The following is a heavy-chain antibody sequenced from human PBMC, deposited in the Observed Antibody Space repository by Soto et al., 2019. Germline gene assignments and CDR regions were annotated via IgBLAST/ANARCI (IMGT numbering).Heavy chain of an antibody. J-gene: IGHJ6*02. Sequence: WVSLRLSCAASGLTFSSYAMHRVRKAPGKGLEWVAVISYDGSNKYYADSVKGRFTISRDNSKNTLYLQMNSLRAEDTAVYYCASPVGSSYGWVPATSVLAVLGQGTTVTVSS. D-gene: IGHD5-18*01. CDR1: GLTFSSYA. V-gene: IGHV3-30-3*01. CDR3: ASPVGSSYGWVPATSVLAV. CDR2: ISYDGSNK.